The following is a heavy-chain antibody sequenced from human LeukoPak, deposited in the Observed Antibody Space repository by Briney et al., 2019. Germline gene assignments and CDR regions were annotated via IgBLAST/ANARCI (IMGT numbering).Heavy chain of an antibody. CDR1: GYTFTSYG. J-gene: IGHJ1*01. Sequence: ASVKVSCKPFGYTFTSYGITWVRQAPGQGLEWMGWISAYNGNTNYAQKFQGRVTMSTDTSTSTVYMELRSLKSDDTAVYYCARGGDYEYFQHWGQGTLVTVSS. V-gene: IGHV1-18*01. CDR3: ARGGDYEYFQH. D-gene: IGHD4-17*01. CDR2: ISAYNGNT.